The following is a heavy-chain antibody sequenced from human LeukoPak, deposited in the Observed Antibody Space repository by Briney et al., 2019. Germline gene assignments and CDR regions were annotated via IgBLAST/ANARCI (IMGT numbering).Heavy chain of an antibody. CDR3: ARRVVPAPRGGYYFDY. Sequence: SETLSLTCTVSGGSISSYYWSWIRQPPGKGLEWIGYIYYSGSTNYNPSLKSRVTISVDTSRNQFSLKLSSVTAADTAVYYCARRVVPAPRGGYYFDYWGQGTLVTVSS. V-gene: IGHV4-59*01. J-gene: IGHJ4*02. CDR2: IYYSGST. D-gene: IGHD2-2*01. CDR1: GGSISSYY.